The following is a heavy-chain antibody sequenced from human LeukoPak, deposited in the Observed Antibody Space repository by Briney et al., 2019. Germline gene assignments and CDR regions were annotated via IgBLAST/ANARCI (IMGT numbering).Heavy chain of an antibody. Sequence: PSETLSLTCTVSGGSISSYYWSWIRQPPGKGLEWIGYIYYSGSTNYNPSLKSPVTISVDTSKNQFSLKLSSVTAADTAVYYCARLCGGDNYYYGMYVWGQGTTVTVSS. J-gene: IGHJ6*02. V-gene: IGHV4-59*08. D-gene: IGHD2-21*02. CDR3: ARLCGGDNYYYGMYV. CDR2: IYYSGST. CDR1: GGSISSYY.